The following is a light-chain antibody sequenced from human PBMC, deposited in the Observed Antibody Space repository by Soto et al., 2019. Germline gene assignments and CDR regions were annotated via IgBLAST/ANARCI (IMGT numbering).Light chain of an antibody. CDR3: SSYTSSSTLV. J-gene: IGLJ2*01. CDR2: DVS. V-gene: IGLV2-14*01. Sequence: QSALTQPASVSGSPGQSITISCTGTSSDVGGYNYVSWYQQHPGKAPKFMIYDVSNRPSGVSNRFSGSKSGNTASLTISGLQAEDEADYYCSSYTSSSTLVFGGGTKSPS. CDR1: SSDVGGYNY.